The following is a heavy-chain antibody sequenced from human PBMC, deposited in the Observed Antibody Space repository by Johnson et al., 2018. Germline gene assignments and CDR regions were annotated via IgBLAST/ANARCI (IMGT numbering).Heavy chain of an antibody. CDR1: GFTLSGSA. J-gene: IGHJ1*01. V-gene: IGHV3-73*02. Sequence: VQLQESGGGLVQPGESLKVSCVGSGFTLSGSAMHWVRPAPGKGLEWVGRITMQPTGYGTLYAASLKGRFVIARDNSKNTGYLEMSSLKNEDTAVYYCTGLRDDFHYWGQGTLVTVSS. CDR3: TGLRDDFHY. D-gene: IGHD3-3*01. CDR2: ITMQPTGYGT.